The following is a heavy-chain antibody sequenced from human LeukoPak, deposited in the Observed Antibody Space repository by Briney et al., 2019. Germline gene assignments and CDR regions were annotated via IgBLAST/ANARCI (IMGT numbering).Heavy chain of an antibody. V-gene: IGHV3-9*01. CDR2: ISWNSGTI. CDR1: GFTVSSNY. CDR3: VKGAAYHLGDAFDI. J-gene: IGHJ3*02. D-gene: IGHD2-15*01. Sequence: GGSLRLSCAASGFTVSSNYMNWVRQAPGKGLEWVSGISWNSGTIGYADSVKGRFTISRDNAKNSLYLQMNSLRAEDTALYYCVKGAAYHLGDAFDIWGQGTMVTVSS.